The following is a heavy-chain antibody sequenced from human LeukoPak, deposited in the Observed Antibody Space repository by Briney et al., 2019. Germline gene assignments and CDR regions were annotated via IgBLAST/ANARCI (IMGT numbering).Heavy chain of an antibody. J-gene: IGHJ4*02. V-gene: IGHV3-23*01. CDR3: AKISSGLLHRY. D-gene: IGHD3-22*01. CDR2: ISGSGGST. CDR1: GFTFSSYA. Sequence: GGSLRLSRAASGFTFSSYAMSWVRQAPGKGLEWVSAISGSGGSTYYADSVKGRFTISRDNSKNTLYLQMNSLRAEDTAVYYCAKISSGLLHRYWGQGTLVTVSS.